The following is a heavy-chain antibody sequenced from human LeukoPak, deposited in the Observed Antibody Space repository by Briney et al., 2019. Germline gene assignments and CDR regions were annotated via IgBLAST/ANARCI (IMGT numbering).Heavy chain of an antibody. J-gene: IGHJ4*02. CDR3: ARGSLVTAPFDY. CDR2: IYYSGST. D-gene: IGHD1-20*01. CDR1: GGSISSGGYY. Sequence: SETLSLTCTVSGGSISSGGYYWSWIRQHPGKGLEWIGYIYYSGSTYYNPSLKSRVTISVDTSKNQCSLKLSSVTAADTAVYYCARGSLVTAPFDYWGQGTLVTVSS. V-gene: IGHV4-31*03.